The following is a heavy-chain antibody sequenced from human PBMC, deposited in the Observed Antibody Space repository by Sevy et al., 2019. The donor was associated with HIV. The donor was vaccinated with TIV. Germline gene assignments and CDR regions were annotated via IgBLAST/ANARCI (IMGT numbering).Heavy chain of an antibody. CDR3: ARDIAAGTVGDY. D-gene: IGHD6-13*01. J-gene: IGHJ4*02. CDR2: IGSSGTAI. V-gene: IGHV3-48*02. CDR1: GFTFSSYG. Sequence: GGSLRLSCAASGFTFSSYGMNWVRQAPGKGLEWVSYIGSSGTAIYYADSLKGRFTISRDNAKNSLYLQMNSLRDEDTAVYYCARDIAAGTVGDYWGQGTLVTVSS.